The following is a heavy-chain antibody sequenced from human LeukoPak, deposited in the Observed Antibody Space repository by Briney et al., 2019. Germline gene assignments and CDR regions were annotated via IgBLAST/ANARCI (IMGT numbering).Heavy chain of an antibody. V-gene: IGHV1-69*05. J-gene: IGHJ5*02. CDR3: ARKLGYSYGPPARDWFDP. CDR1: GGTFSGYA. CDR2: IIPIFGTA. D-gene: IGHD5-18*01. Sequence: GASVKVSCKASGGTFSGYAISWVRQAPGQGLEWMGGIIPIFGTANYAQKFQGRVTITTDESTSTAYMELSSLRSEDTAVYYCARKLGYSYGPPARDWFDPWGQGTLVTVSS.